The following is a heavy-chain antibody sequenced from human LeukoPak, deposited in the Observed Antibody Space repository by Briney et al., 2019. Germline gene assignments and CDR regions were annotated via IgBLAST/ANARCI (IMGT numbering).Heavy chain of an antibody. J-gene: IGHJ5*02. CDR1: GFTFSSYA. D-gene: IGHD6-13*01. CDR3: AHPTEYSSSWYGNWFDP. CDR2: ISASGGST. V-gene: IGHV3-23*01. Sequence: GGSLRLSCAASGFTFSSYAMSWVRQAPGKGLEWVSAISASGGSTYYADSVKGRFTSSRDNSKKTVYLEMNSLRAEDTAVYYCAHPTEYSSSWYGNWFDPWGQGTLVTVSS.